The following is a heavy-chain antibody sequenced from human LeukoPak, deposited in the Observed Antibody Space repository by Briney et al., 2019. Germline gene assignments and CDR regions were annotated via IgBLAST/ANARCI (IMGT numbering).Heavy chain of an antibody. Sequence: SQTLSLTCAISGDSVSSNSAAWHWIRQYPSRGLEWLRRTYYRSKWYNDYAVSVKSRISINADTPKNQFSLQLNSVTPEDTAVYYCARIEAGTYDRYHYGMDVWGQGTTVTVSS. D-gene: IGHD6-19*01. CDR3: ARIEAGTYDRYHYGMDV. V-gene: IGHV6-1*01. CDR1: GDSVSSNSAA. CDR2: TYYRSKWYN. J-gene: IGHJ6*02.